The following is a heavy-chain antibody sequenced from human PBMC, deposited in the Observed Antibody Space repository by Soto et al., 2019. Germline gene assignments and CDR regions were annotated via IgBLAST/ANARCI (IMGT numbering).Heavy chain of an antibody. CDR1: GFTFSSYA. D-gene: IGHD6-19*01. V-gene: IGHV3-23*01. CDR3: AKAGGYSCGWPDY. J-gene: IGHJ4*02. Sequence: EVQLLESGGGLVQPGGSLRLSCAASGFTFSSYAMSWVRQDPGKGLEWVSSISGSGGTTYYADSVKGRFTISRDNSKNTLYLQMNSMRAEDTAVYYCAKAGGYSCGWPDYWGQGTLVTVSS. CDR2: ISGSGGTT.